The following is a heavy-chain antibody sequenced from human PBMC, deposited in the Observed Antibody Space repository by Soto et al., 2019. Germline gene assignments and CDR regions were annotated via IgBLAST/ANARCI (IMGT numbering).Heavy chain of an antibody. V-gene: IGHV1-69*01. D-gene: IGHD3-22*01. CDR2: IIPIFGTA. CDR3: ARAYYYDSSGYYYGGWFDP. Sequence: QVQLVQSGAEVKKPGSSVKVSCKASGGTFSSYAISWVRQAPGQGLEWMGGIIPIFGTANYAQKFQGRVTITADESTSTAYMELSSLRSEYTAVYYCARAYYYDSSGYYYGGWFDPWGQGTLVTVSS. J-gene: IGHJ5*02. CDR1: GGTFSSYA.